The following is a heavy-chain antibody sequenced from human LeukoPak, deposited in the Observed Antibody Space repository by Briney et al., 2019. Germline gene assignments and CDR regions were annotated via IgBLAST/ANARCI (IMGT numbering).Heavy chain of an antibody. J-gene: IGHJ6*02. V-gene: IGHV3-15*01. CDR2: IKSKTGGGTT. CDR1: GFTFSNAR. D-gene: IGHD3-3*01. CDR3: TTETDYDFWSGYFSAPLDGMDV. Sequence: PGRSLRLSCAASGFTFSNARMSWVRQAPGKGLEWVGRIKSKTGGGTTDYAAPVKGRFTISRDDPKNTLYLQMNSLKTEDTAVYYCTTETDYDFWSGYFSAPLDGMDVWGQGTTVTVSS.